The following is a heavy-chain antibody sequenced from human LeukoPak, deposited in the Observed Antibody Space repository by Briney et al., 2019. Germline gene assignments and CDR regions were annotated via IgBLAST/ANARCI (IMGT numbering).Heavy chain of an antibody. J-gene: IGHJ4*02. V-gene: IGHV3-21*01. CDR2: LSSSGIYI. Sequence: GGSLRLSCVASGFNFNDYDMNWVRQAPGKGLEWVSSLSSSGIYIHYADSVKGRFTISRDNAKNSLYLQMDSLRAEDTAVYYCARSNDYWSAYYFHYWGQGTLVTVSS. CDR3: ARSNDYWSAYYFHY. D-gene: IGHD3-3*01. CDR1: GFNFNDYD.